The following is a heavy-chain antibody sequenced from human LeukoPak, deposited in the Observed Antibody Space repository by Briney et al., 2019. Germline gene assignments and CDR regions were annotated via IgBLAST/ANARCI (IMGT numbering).Heavy chain of an antibody. CDR2: ISYDGSNK. V-gene: IGHV3-30*04. J-gene: IGHJ5*02. D-gene: IGHD3-10*01. Sequence: GGSLRLSCAASGCTFSSYAMHWVRQAPGKGLAGVAVISYDGSNKYYADSVKGRFTISRDNSKNTLYLQMNSLRAEDTAVYYCARETDYYGSGLWFDPWGQGTLVTVSS. CDR1: GCTFSSYA. CDR3: ARETDYYGSGLWFDP.